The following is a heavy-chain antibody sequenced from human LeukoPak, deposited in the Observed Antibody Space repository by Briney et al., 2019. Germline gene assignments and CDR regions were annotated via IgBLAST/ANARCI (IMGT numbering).Heavy chain of an antibody. J-gene: IGHJ3*02. CDR2: IYSGGST. Sequence: GGSLRLSCAASGFTVGSNYMSWVRQAPGKGLEWVSVIYSGGSTYYADSVKGRFTISRDNSKNTLYLQMNSLRAEDTAVYYCARGGFTTMVRGVIITLDAFDIWGQGTMVTVSS. CDR3: ARGGFTTMVRGVIITLDAFDI. D-gene: IGHD3-10*01. CDR1: GFTVGSNY. V-gene: IGHV3-53*01.